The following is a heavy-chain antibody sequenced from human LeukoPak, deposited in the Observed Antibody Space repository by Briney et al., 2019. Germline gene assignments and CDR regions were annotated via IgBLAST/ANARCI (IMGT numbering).Heavy chain of an antibody. D-gene: IGHD5-18*01. CDR3: ARNPRRGIHTAMVWSAFDI. V-gene: IGHV4-34*01. CDR1: GGSFSGYY. Sequence: SETLSLTCAVYGGSFSGYYWSWIRQPPGKGLEWIGEINHSGSTNYNPSLKSRVTISVDTSKNQFSLKLSSVTAADTAVYYCARNPRRGIHTAMVWSAFDIWGQGTMVTVS. CDR2: INHSGST. J-gene: IGHJ3*02.